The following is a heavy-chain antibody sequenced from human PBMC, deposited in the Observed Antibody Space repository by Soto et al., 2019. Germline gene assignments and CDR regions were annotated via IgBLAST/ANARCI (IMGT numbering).Heavy chain of an antibody. CDR3: ARHLHRGYSDGANGMDV. D-gene: IGHD5-18*01. J-gene: IGHJ6*02. Sequence: SETLSLTCTVSGGSISSSSYYWGWIRQPPGKGLEWIGSIYYSGSTYYNPSLKSRVTISVDTSKNQFSLKLSSVTAADTAVYYCARHLHRGYSDGANGMDVWGQGTTVTVSS. CDR1: GGSISSSSYY. CDR2: IYYSGST. V-gene: IGHV4-39*01.